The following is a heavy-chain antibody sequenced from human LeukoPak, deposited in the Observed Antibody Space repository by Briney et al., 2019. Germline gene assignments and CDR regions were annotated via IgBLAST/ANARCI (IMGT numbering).Heavy chain of an antibody. CDR1: GFTFSSYS. V-gene: IGHV3-21*04. Sequence: GGSLRLSCAASGFTFSSYSMNWVRQAPGKGLEWVSSISSSSSYIYYADSVKGRFTISRDNSKNTLYLQMNSLRAEDTAVYYCAKDPRGYSGYDWGNYWGQGTLVTVSS. CDR3: AKDPRGYSGYDWGNY. CDR2: ISSSSSYI. D-gene: IGHD5-12*01. J-gene: IGHJ4*02.